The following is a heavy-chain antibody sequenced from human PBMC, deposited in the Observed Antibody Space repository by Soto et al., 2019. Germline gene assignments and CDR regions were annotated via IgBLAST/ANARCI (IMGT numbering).Heavy chain of an antibody. D-gene: IGHD4-4*01. J-gene: IGHJ6*01. V-gene: IGHV1-18*01. CDR1: GYTFSNYA. CDR3: ARERIQYEVHRASMEV. Sequence: ASVKVSCKASGYTFSNYAISWARQAPGQGLEWMGWISTYYGNTNYAQNFQGRVALTKDTSTGTATMELRSLRSDDTAVYYCARERIQYEVHRASMEVWGQGTSVTVPS. CDR2: ISTYYGNT.